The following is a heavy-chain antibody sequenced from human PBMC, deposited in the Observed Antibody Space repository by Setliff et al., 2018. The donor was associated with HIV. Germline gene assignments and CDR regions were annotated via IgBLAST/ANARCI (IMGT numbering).Heavy chain of an antibody. J-gene: IGHJ4*02. CDR3: ARGFLSIFGVVSYFDY. Sequence: SETLSLTCTVSGGSISSHYWSWIRQPPGKGLEWIGFISYSGSPNPNPSLKSRVTISVDTSKNQFSLKLSSVTAADTAVYYCARGFLSIFGVVSYFDYWGQGTLVTVSS. D-gene: IGHD3-3*01. CDR2: ISYSGSP. V-gene: IGHV4-59*11. CDR1: GGSISSHY.